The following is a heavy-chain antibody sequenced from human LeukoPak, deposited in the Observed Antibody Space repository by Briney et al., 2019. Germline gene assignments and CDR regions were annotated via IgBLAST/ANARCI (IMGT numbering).Heavy chain of an antibody. CDR3: ARGRPVLLWFGEPSNWFGP. CDR2: INHSGST. D-gene: IGHD3-10*01. CDR1: GGSFSGYY. Sequence: SETLSLTCAVYGGSFSGYYWSWIRQPPGKGLEWIGEINHSGSTNYNPSLKSRVTISVDTSKNQFSLKLSSVTAADTAVYYCARGRPVLLWFGEPSNWFGPWGQGTLVTVSS. J-gene: IGHJ5*02. V-gene: IGHV4-34*01.